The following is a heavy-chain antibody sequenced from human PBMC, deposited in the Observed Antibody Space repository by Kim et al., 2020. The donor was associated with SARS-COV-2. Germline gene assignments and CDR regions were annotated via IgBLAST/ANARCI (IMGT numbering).Heavy chain of an antibody. Sequence: RKWYAESVKGRFTISRKNSKNTGSLQLNILRAEDTTIYYCVRQVAGSDFDVWGQGTMVTVSS. CDR2: RK. CDR3: VRQVAGSDFDV. V-gene: IGHV3-23*01. D-gene: IGHD3-10*01. J-gene: IGHJ3*01.